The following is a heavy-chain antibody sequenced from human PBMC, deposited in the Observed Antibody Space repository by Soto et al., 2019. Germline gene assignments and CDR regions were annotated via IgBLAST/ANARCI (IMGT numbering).Heavy chain of an antibody. D-gene: IGHD3-16*01. CDR1: GGTFSSYA. CDR2: IIPIFGTA. Sequence: ASVKVSCKASGGTFSSYAISWVRQAPGQGLEWMGGIIPIFGTANYAQKLQGRVTMTTDTSTSTAYMELRSLRSDDTAVYYCARGSYDYVWGSSPYYFDYWGQGTLVTVSS. V-gene: IGHV1-69*05. CDR3: ARGSYDYVWGSSPYYFDY. J-gene: IGHJ4*02.